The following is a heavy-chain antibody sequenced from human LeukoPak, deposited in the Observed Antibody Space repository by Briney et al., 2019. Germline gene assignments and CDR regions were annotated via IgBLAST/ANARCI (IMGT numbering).Heavy chain of an antibody. CDR1: GDSISSYSYY. CDR2: IYYSGTT. V-gene: IGHV4-39*01. CDR3: ARAAPLNYDTLTGYQKYYFDY. J-gene: IGHJ4*02. Sequence: SSETLSLTCTVSGDSISSYSYYWGWIRQPPGKGLEWIGSIYYSGTTYYNPSLKSRVTISADTSKNQFSLKLSSVTAADTAVYYCARAAPLNYDTLTGYQKYYFDYWGQGTLVTVSS. D-gene: IGHD3-9*01.